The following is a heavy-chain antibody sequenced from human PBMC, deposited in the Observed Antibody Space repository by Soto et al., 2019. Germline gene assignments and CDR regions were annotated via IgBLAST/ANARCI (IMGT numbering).Heavy chain of an antibody. CDR1: GFTFSSYG. CDR3: ARDPLGRITMVRGVLWDY. J-gene: IGHJ4*02. CDR2: IWYDGSNK. V-gene: IGHV3-33*01. Sequence: PGGSLRLSCAESGFTFSSYGMHWVRQAPGKGLEWVAVIWYDGSNKYYADSVKGRFTISRDNSKNTLYLQMNSLRAEDTAVYYCARDPLGRITMVRGVLWDYWGQGTLVTVSS. D-gene: IGHD3-10*01.